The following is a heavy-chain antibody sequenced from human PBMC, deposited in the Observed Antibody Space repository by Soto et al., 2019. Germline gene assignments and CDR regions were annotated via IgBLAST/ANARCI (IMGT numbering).Heavy chain of an antibody. J-gene: IGHJ4*02. CDR2: ISSDGSNK. V-gene: IGHV3-30-3*02. CDR3: AKDWGYCTNGVCYNPYFDY. D-gene: IGHD2-8*01. Sequence: GLEWVAVISSDGSNKNYADSVKGRFTISRDNSKNTLYLQMNSLRPEDTAVFYCAKDWGYCTNGVCYNPYFDYWGQGTLVTVSS.